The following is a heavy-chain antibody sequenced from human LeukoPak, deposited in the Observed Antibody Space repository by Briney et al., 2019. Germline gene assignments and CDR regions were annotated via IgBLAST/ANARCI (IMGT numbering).Heavy chain of an antibody. V-gene: IGHV3-23*01. Sequence: GGSLRLSCAASGFTFSSYAMSWVRQAPGKGLEWVSAISGSGGSTYYADSVKSRFTISRDNSKNMLYLQMNSLRAEDTAVYYCAKYYNDSSGYFYYFDYWGQGTLVTVSS. CDR1: GFTFSSYA. D-gene: IGHD3-22*01. CDR3: AKYYNDSSGYFYYFDY. CDR2: ISGSGGST. J-gene: IGHJ4*02.